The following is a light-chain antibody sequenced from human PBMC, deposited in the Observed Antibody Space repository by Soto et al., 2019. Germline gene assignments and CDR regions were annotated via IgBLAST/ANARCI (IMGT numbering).Light chain of an antibody. CDR3: CSYAGSRV. J-gene: IGLJ3*02. Sequence: QSALTQPASVSGSPGQSITISCTGTSSDVGSYNLVSWYQQNPGKAPKLMIYEGSKRPSGFSNRFSGSKSGNTASLTISGLEAEDESDYYCCSYAGSRVFGGGTKLTVL. CDR1: SSDVGSYNL. CDR2: EGS. V-gene: IGLV2-23*01.